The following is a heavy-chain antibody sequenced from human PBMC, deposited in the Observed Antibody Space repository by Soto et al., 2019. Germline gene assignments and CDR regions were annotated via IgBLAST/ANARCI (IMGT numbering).Heavy chain of an antibody. CDR1: GFTFSSYG. CDR3: ASGDYGDYV. J-gene: IGHJ6*02. V-gene: IGHV3-48*02. Sequence: EVQLVESGGGLVQPGGSLRLSCAASGFTFSSYGMNWVHQAPGKGLEWVSYISASSNTMYYADSVKGRFTISRDNAKNSLYLQMNSLRDEVTAVYYCASGDYGDYVWGQGTTVTVSS. CDR2: ISASSNTM. D-gene: IGHD4-17*01.